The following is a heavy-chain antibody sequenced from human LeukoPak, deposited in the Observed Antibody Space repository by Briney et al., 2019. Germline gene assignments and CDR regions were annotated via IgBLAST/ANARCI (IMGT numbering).Heavy chain of an antibody. CDR1: GFTFSSYG. J-gene: IGHJ3*02. V-gene: IGHV3-21*01. D-gene: IGHD3-22*01. Sequence: GGSLRLSCAASGFTFSSYGMNWVRQAPGKGLEWVSSISSSSSYIYYADSVKGRFTISRDNAKNSLYLQMNSLRAEDTAVYYCASGLMYYDSGPIWGQGTMVTVSS. CDR3: ASGLMYYDSGPI. CDR2: ISSSSSYI.